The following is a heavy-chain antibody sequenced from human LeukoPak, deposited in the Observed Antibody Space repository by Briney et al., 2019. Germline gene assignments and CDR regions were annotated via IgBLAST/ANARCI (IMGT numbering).Heavy chain of an antibody. CDR1: GGSINNYY. V-gene: IGHV4-4*07. CDR2: IYSSGST. Sequence: PSETLSLTCTVSGGSINNYYWSWIRQPAGKGLEWIGRIYSSGSTDYNPSHKSRVTVSLDTSKQQFSLKLNPVTAADTVVYYCARETPRGSHDYWGQGTLVTVSS. J-gene: IGHJ4*02. D-gene: IGHD3-10*01. CDR3: ARETPRGSHDY.